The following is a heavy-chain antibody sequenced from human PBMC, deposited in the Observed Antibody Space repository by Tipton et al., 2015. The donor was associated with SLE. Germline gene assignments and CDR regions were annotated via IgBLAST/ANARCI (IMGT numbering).Heavy chain of an antibody. CDR1: GLTFSSYG. Sequence: QLVQSGGGLVQPGGTLRLSCAASGLTFSSYGMSWVRQAPGKGLEWVSVISGSGGSTYYADSVKGRFNISRDNAKSSLYLHMDSLRTEDTAVYDCARGGDYGEFDFWGQGTLVAVSS. V-gene: IGHV3-23*04. CDR3: ARGGDYGEFDF. D-gene: IGHD4-17*01. CDR2: ISGSGGST. J-gene: IGHJ4*02.